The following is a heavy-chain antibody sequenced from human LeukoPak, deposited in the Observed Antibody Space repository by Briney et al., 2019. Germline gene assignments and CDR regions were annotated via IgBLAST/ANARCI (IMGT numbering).Heavy chain of an antibody. CDR2: IYYSGST. CDR3: ARQPHFYYDYVWGSSYYFGY. J-gene: IGHJ4*02. D-gene: IGHD3-16*01. Sequence: SETLSLTCTVSGGSISSSSYYWGWIRQPPGKGLEWIGSIYYSGSTYYNPSLKSRVTISVDTSKNQFSLKLSSVTAADTAVYYCARQPHFYYDYVWGSSYYFGYWGQGTLVTVSS. V-gene: IGHV4-39*01. CDR1: GGSISSSSYY.